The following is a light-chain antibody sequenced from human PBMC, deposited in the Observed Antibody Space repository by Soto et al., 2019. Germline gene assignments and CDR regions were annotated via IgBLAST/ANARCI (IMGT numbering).Light chain of an antibody. CDR1: QSINSN. CDR2: RAS. CDR3: QQYNNWPRAT. V-gene: IGKV3-15*01. J-gene: IGKJ4*01. Sequence: IVLTQSPATLSLSPGERATLSCRASQSINSNLAWYQQKPGQAPRLFIFRASSRATGLPARFSASGSGTDFNLTISSLQSEDFAVYYCQQYNNWPRATCGGGTKV.